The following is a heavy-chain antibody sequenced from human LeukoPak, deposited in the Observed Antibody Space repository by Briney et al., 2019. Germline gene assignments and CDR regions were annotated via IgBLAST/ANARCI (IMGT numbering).Heavy chain of an antibody. D-gene: IGHD3-3*01. V-gene: IGHV3-11*01. CDR1: GFTFSDYY. CDR2: ISSSGSTI. Sequence: GGSLRLSCAASGFTFSDYYMSWIRQAPGKGLEWVSYISSSGSTIYYADSVKGRFTISRDNAKNSLYLQTNSLRAEDTAVHYCARGEEKGIFGDYFDYWGQGTLVTVSS. CDR3: ARGEEKGIFGDYFDY. J-gene: IGHJ4*02.